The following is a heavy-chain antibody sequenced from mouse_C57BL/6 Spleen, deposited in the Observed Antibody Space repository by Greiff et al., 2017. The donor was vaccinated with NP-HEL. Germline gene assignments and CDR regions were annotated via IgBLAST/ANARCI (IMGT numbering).Heavy chain of an antibody. V-gene: IGHV1-19*01. CDR3: ARGLTTVVAHWYFDV. CDR1: GYTFTDYY. J-gene: IGHJ1*03. D-gene: IGHD1-1*01. CDR2: INPYNGGT. Sequence: VQLQQSGPVLVKPGASVKMSCKASGYTFTDYYMNWVKQSHGKSLEWIGVINPYNGGTSYNQKFKGKATLTVDKSSSTAYMELNSLTSEDSAVYYCARGLTTVVAHWYFDVWGTGTTVTVSS.